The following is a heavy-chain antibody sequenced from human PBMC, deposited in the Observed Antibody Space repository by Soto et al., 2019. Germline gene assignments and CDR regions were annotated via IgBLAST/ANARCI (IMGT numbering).Heavy chain of an antibody. V-gene: IGHV3-48*02. CDR2: ISSSSSTI. CDR1: GFTFSSYS. D-gene: IGHD6-13*01. J-gene: IGHJ3*02. CDR3: ASWEQQLDPDAFDI. Sequence: GGSLRLSCAASGFTFSSYSMNWVRQAPGKGLEWVSYISSSSSTIYYADSVKGRFTISRDNAKNSLYLQMNSLRDEDTAVYYCASWEQQLDPDAFDIWGQGTMVTVSS.